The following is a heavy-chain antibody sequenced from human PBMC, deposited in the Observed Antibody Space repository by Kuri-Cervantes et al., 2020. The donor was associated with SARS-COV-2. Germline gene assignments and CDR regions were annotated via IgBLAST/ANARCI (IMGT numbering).Heavy chain of an antibody. V-gene: IGHV4-61*02. Sequence: LRLSCTVSGGSISSGDYYWNWIRQPAGKGLEWIGRIYSAGDSNYNPSLKSRVTISVDTSKNQFSLKLSSVTAADTAVYYCARDLREDAFDIWGQGTMVTVSS. CDR1: GGSISSGDYY. CDR3: ARDLREDAFDI. CDR2: IYSAGDS. J-gene: IGHJ3*02.